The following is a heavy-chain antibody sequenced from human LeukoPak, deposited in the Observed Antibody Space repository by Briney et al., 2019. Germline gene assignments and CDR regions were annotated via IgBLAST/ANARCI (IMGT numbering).Heavy chain of an antibody. J-gene: IGHJ4*02. CDR1: GYIFTDYY. CDR2: INPNSGGT. D-gene: IGHD1-26*01. V-gene: IGHV1/OR15-1*01. Sequence: ASVKVSCKASGYIFTDYYMHWVRQAPGQELGWMGRINPNSGGTNYAQKFQGRVTMTRDTSISTAYTELSSLRSEDTATYYCARSVASGSHYFDYWGQGPLVTVSS. CDR3: ARSVASGSHYFDY.